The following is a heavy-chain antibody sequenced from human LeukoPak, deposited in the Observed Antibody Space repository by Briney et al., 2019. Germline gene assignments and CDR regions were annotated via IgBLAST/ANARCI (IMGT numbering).Heavy chain of an antibody. V-gene: IGHV1-3*01. D-gene: IGHD6-13*01. J-gene: IGHJ4*02. Sequence: GASVKVSCKASGYTFTSYAMHWVRQAPGQRLEWMGWINAGNGNTKYSQKFQGRVTITRDTSASTAYMELSSLRSGDTAVYYCARAPGYSSSWYFDYWGQGTLVTVSS. CDR3: ARAPGYSSSWYFDY. CDR1: GYTFTSYA. CDR2: INAGNGNT.